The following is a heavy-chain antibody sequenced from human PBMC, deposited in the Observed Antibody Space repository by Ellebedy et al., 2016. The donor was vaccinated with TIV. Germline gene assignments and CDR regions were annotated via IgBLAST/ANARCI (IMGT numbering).Heavy chain of an antibody. CDR2: IYHSGST. V-gene: IGHV4-30-2*01. Sequence: SETLSLTCTVSGGSISSGDYYWSWIRQPPGKGLEWIGYIYHSGSTYYNPSLKSRVTISVDTSKNQFSLKLSSVTAADTAVYYCARVTGAAADLDYWGQGTLVTVSS. CDR3: ARVTGAAADLDY. J-gene: IGHJ4*02. CDR1: GGSISSGDYY. D-gene: IGHD6-25*01.